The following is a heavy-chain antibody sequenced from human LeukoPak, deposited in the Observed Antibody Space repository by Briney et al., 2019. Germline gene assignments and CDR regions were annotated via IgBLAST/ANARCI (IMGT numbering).Heavy chain of an antibody. CDR3: AKDPVNHCASSVCYGLQS. Sequence: GGSLRLSCAASGFRLTEYGIHWVRQAPGKGLEWLSFIRYDDSEYYADSVKGRFTISRDNSKNTLFLQMHSLRSEDTAVYYCAKDPVNHCASSVCYGLQSWGQGTLVIVST. CDR2: IRYDDSE. V-gene: IGHV3-30*02. CDR1: GFRLTEYG. J-gene: IGHJ5*02. D-gene: IGHD3-22*01.